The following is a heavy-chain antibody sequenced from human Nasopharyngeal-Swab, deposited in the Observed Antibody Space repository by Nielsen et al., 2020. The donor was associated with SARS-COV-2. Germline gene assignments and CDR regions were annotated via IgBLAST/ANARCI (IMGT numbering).Heavy chain of an antibody. J-gene: IGHJ4*02. V-gene: IGHV1-58*01. Sequence: SVKVYCKASGFTFTSSAVQWVRQASGQRLEWIGWIVVGSGNTNYAQKFQERVTITRDMSTSTAYMELSSLRSEDTAVYYCAADSTRDDYGGNGVDYFDYWGQGTLVTVSS. D-gene: IGHD4-23*01. CDR1: GFTFTSSA. CDR2: IVVGSGNT. CDR3: AADSTRDDYGGNGVDYFDY.